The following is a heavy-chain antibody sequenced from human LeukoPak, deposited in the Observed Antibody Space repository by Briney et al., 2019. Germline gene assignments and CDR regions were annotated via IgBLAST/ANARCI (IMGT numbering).Heavy chain of an antibody. CDR3: ARQGSHLYFDY. D-gene: IGHD3-10*01. Sequence: GESLQISCKGSGYSFTSYWIGWVRQMPGKGLEWTGIIYPGDSDTRYSPSFQGQVTISADKSISTAYLQWSSLRASDTAMYYCARQGSHLYFDYWGQGTLVTVSS. CDR2: IYPGDSDT. J-gene: IGHJ4*02. CDR1: GYSFTSYW. V-gene: IGHV5-51*01.